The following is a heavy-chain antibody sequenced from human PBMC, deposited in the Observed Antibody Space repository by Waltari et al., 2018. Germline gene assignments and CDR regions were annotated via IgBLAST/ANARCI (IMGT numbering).Heavy chain of an antibody. CDR1: GGSISSSSYY. D-gene: IGHD5-12*01. CDR3: ARHWKKSGYRFDP. CDR2: IYYSGST. J-gene: IGHJ5*02. V-gene: IGHV4-39*01. Sequence: QLQLQESGPGLVKPSETLSLTCTVSGGSISSSSYYWGWSRPSPGKGLEWIGSIYYSGSTYYNPTLKSRVTISGDTSKNQFSLKLSSVTAADTAVYYCARHWKKSGYRFDPWGQGTLVTVSS.